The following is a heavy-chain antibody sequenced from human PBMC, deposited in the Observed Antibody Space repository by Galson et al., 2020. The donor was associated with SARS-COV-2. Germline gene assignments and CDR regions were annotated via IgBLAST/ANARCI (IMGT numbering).Heavy chain of an antibody. Sequence: SETLSLTCAVSGYSITSGYYWGWIRQPPGKGLEWIGSIYLSGYTNYNPSLQSRLTISVDTSKNQFSLKLSSVTAADTAVYYCARQVIEAGGRAYFMDVWGKGTSVIISS. V-gene: IGHV4-38-2*01. J-gene: IGHJ6*03. CDR3: ARQVIEAGGRAYFMDV. CDR2: IYLSGYT. D-gene: IGHD2-15*01. CDR1: GYSITSGYY.